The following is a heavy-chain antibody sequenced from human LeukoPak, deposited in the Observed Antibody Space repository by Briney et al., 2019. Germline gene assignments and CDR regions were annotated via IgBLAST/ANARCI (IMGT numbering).Heavy chain of an antibody. D-gene: IGHD3-9*01. J-gene: IGHJ4*02. CDR2: MNPNSGNT. CDR1: GYTFTSYD. Sequence: ASVKVSCKASGYTFTSYDINWVRQATGQGLEWMGWMNPNSGNTGYAQKFQGRVTKTRNTSISTAYMELSSLRSEDTAVYYCARATGKDILTGRKLDCWGQGTLVSVSS. V-gene: IGHV1-8*01. CDR3: ARATGKDILTGRKLDC.